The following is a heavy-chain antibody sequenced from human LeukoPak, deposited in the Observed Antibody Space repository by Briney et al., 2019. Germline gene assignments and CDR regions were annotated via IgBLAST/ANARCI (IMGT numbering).Heavy chain of an antibody. Sequence: GASVKVSCKASGYTFTSYGISWVRQAPGQGLEWMGWISAYNGNTNYAQKLQGRVTMTTDTSTSTAYMELRSLRSDDTAVYYCARIETYGDYTSTPPDYWGQGTLVTVSS. CDR3: ARIETYGDYTSTPPDY. CDR2: ISAYNGNT. J-gene: IGHJ4*02. V-gene: IGHV1-18*01. CDR1: GYTFTSYG. D-gene: IGHD4-17*01.